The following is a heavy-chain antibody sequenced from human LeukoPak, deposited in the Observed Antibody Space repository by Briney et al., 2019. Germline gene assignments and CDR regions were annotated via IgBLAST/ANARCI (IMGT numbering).Heavy chain of an antibody. D-gene: IGHD3-16*02. V-gene: IGHV3-30*02. Sequence: PGGSLRLSCAASGFTFSGYGFHWVRQAPGKGLEWVAFIRFDGSDKYYADSVKGRFTISRDNSKNTLYLQMNSLRDEDTAVYYCARGPYDYVWGSYRRDYFDYWGQGTLVTVSS. CDR1: GFTFSGYG. J-gene: IGHJ4*02. CDR3: ARGPYDYVWGSYRRDYFDY. CDR2: IRFDGSDK.